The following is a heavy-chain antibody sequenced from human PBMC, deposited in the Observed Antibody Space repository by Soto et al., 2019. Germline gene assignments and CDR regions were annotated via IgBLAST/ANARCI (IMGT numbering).Heavy chain of an antibody. J-gene: IGHJ4*02. CDR1: GGSFSGYY. Sequence: SETLSLTCAVYGGSFSGYYWSWIRQPPGKGLEWIGEINHSGTTNFNPSLKSRVTISVDTSKDQFSLKMPSVTAADTAVYYCARKVSSGWYVDSWGQGTLVTVSS. D-gene: IGHD6-19*01. V-gene: IGHV4-34*01. CDR2: INHSGTT. CDR3: ARKVSSGWYVDS.